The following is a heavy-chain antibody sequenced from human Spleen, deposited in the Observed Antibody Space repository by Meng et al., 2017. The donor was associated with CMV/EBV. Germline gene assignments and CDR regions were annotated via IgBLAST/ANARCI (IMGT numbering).Heavy chain of an antibody. V-gene: IGHV3-9*02. D-gene: IGHD1-20*01. J-gene: IGHJ4*02. CDR3: EKEEFIPVQYLEPQPREAREGSY. CDR2: ISWNSGSI. Sequence: GGSLRLSCAVSGLTSDVLAMHWVRQVPGKGLEWVSGISWNSGSIGYADSVKGRFTISRDNAKNSLYLQMNSLRAEDMALYYCEKEEFIPVQYLEPQPREAREGSYWGQGTLVTVSS. CDR1: GLTSDVLA.